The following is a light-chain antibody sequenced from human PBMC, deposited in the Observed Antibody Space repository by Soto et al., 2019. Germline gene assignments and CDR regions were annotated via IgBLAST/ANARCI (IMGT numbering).Light chain of an antibody. CDR3: CSYAGDYTFV. CDR1: SSDVGGYNY. CDR2: DVK. J-gene: IGLJ1*01. V-gene: IGLV2-11*01. Sequence: QSALTQPRSVSGSPGQSVTLSCTGTSSDVGGYNYVTWYQQYPGKAPKVMIYDVKTRPSGVPDRFSGSTSGNTASLTISGLQAADEADYYCCSYAGDYTFVFGTGTKLTVL.